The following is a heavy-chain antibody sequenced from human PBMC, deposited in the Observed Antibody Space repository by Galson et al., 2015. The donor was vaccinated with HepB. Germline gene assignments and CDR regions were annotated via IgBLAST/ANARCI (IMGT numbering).Heavy chain of an antibody. D-gene: IGHD3-22*01. CDR2: ISGSGGST. CDR1: GFTFSSYA. Sequence: SLRLSCAASGFTFSSYAMSWVRQAPGKGLEWVSAISGSGGSTYYADSVKGRFTISRDNSKNTLYLQMNSLRAEDTAVYYCEKNMARSRSTQYYYDSSGYYYWGQGTLVTVSS. V-gene: IGHV3-23*01. J-gene: IGHJ4*02. CDR3: EKNMARSRSTQYYYDSSGYYY.